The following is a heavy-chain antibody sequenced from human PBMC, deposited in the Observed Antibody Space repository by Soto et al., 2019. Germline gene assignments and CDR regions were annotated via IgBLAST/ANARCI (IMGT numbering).Heavy chain of an antibody. CDR2: IYYSGST. J-gene: IGHJ4*02. D-gene: IGHD7-27*01. CDR3: ARVNWGSKVFDY. V-gene: IGHV4-31*03. Sequence: SETLSLTCTVSGGSISSGGYYWSWIRQHPGKGLEWIGYIYYSGSTYYNPSLKSRVTISVDTSKNQFSLKLSSVITADTAVYYCARVNWGSKVFDYWGQGTLVTVSS. CDR1: GGSISSGGYY.